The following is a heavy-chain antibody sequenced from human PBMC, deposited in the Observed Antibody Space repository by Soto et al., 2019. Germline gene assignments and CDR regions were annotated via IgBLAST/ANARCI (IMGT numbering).Heavy chain of an antibody. CDR1: GGSISSGGYY. CDR2: IYYSGST. CDR3: ARGVGSGWLNWFDT. Sequence: QVQLQESGPGLVKPSQTLSLTCTVSGGSISSGGYYWSWIRQHPGKGLEWIGYIYYSGSTYYNPSLKSRVTISVDTSKNQFSLKLSAVTAADTAVYYCARGVGSGWLNWFDTWGQGTLVTVSS. D-gene: IGHD6-19*01. J-gene: IGHJ5*02. V-gene: IGHV4-31*03.